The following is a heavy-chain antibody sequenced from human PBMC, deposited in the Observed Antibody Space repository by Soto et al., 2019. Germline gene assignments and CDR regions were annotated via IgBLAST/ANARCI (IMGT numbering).Heavy chain of an antibody. V-gene: IGHV4-31*03. D-gene: IGHD3-10*01. J-gene: IGHJ4*02. CDR1: GGSISSGGYY. Sequence: QVQLQESGPGLVKPSQTLSLTCTVSGGSISSGGYYWSWIRQHPGKGLEWIGYIYYSGSTYYNPSLKSRVTISVDTSKNQCSLKLSSVTAADTAVYYCARGRVLLWFGELFDWGQGTLVTVSS. CDR3: ARGRVLLWFGELFD. CDR2: IYYSGST.